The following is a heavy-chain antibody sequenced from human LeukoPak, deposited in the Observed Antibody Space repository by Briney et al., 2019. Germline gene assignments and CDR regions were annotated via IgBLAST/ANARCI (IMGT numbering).Heavy chain of an antibody. CDR3: ARDLRIVSGSYLDY. J-gene: IGHJ4*02. CDR1: GFTFSSYA. V-gene: IGHV3-48*03. Sequence: GGSLRLSCAASGFTFSSYAMSWVRQAPGKGLEWVSYISSSGSTIYYADSVKGRFISSRDNTKNSLYLQMNSLRAEDTAIYYCARDLRIVSGSYLDYWGQGTLVTVSS. CDR2: ISSSGSTI. D-gene: IGHD1-26*01.